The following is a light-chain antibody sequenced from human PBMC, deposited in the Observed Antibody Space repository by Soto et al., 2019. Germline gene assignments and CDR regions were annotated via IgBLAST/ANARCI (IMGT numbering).Light chain of an antibody. J-gene: IGKJ1*01. V-gene: IGKV3D-20*02. CDR3: QERSNWPRT. Sequence: EIVMTQSPATLSVSPGERATLSCRASQSVSSSYLAWYQQKPGQAPRLLIYGASSRATGIPDRLSGSGSGTDFTLTISRLEPEDFAVYYCQERSNWPRTFGQGTKVDIK. CDR1: QSVSSSY. CDR2: GAS.